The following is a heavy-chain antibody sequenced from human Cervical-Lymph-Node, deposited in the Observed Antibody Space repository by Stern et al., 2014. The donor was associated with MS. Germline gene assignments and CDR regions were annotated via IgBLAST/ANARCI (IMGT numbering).Heavy chain of an antibody. CDR1: GGSISSSSYY. V-gene: IGHV4-39*01. Sequence: QVQLQESGPGLVKPSETLSLTCTVSGGSISSSSYYWGWIRQPPGKGLERIGSIYYSGSSYHTPSLKSRVPIPVDTPKTQFPLKLSSGTAADTAVYYCARAGIAEFRCFDYWGQGTLVTVSS. J-gene: IGHJ4*02. CDR2: IYYSGSS. CDR3: ARAGIAEFRCFDY. D-gene: IGHD6-13*01.